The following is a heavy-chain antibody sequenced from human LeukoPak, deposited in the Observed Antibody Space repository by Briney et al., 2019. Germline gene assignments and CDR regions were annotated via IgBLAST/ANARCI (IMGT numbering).Heavy chain of an antibody. V-gene: IGHV4-59*01. CDR3: ARDSSTTFYWYFDL. Sequence: SETLSLTCTVSGGSISSYYWSWIRQPPGKGLEWIGYVYYNGNANYNPSLKGRVTISVDTSKKQFSLKLSSVTAADTAVYYCARDSSTTFYWYFDLWGRGTLVTVSS. CDR1: GGSISSYY. J-gene: IGHJ2*01. CDR2: VYYNGNA. D-gene: IGHD2-2*01.